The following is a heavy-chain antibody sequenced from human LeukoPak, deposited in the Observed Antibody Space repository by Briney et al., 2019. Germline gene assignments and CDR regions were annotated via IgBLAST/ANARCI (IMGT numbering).Heavy chain of an antibody. Sequence: GRSLRLSCTASGFTFRSYAMHWVRQAPGKGLEWVAVISYDATDKYYADSVKGRFTISRDNSKNTLYLQMNSLRTYDTAVYYCATHGPPGGFNAFDFWGQGTRVTVSS. D-gene: IGHD4-23*01. CDR1: GFTFRSYA. V-gene: IGHV3-30*04. CDR3: ATHGPPGGFNAFDF. CDR2: ISYDATDK. J-gene: IGHJ3*01.